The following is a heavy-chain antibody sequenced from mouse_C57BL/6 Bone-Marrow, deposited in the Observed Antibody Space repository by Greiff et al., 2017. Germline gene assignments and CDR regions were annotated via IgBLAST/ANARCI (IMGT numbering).Heavy chain of an antibody. CDR2: ISSGGSYT. D-gene: IGHD2-2*01. J-gene: IGHJ2*01. CDR3: ARRGMVKGYFDY. Sequence: EVQRVESGGDLVKPGGSLKLSCAASGFTFSSYGMSWVRQTPDKRLEWVATISSGGSYTYYPDSVKGRFTISRDNAKNTLYLQMSSLKSEDTAMYYGARRGMVKGYFDYWGQGTTLTVSS. V-gene: IGHV5-6*01. CDR1: GFTFSSYG.